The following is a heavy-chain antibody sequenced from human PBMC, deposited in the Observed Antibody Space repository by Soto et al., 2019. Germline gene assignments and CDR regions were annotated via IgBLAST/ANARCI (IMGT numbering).Heavy chain of an antibody. CDR3: VRGNSGYGNFDY. J-gene: IGHJ4*02. CDR1: GFTLSGYW. V-gene: IGHV3-74*01. D-gene: IGHD5-12*01. Sequence: EVQLVESGGGLVQPGGSLRLSCAASGFTLSGYWMHWVRQVPGKGLVWVSRISSDGRTKDYADSVGGRFTISRDNAKNTLDGQMNSLRAEDTAVYYCVRGNSGYGNFDYWGQGTLVTVSS. CDR2: ISSDGRTK.